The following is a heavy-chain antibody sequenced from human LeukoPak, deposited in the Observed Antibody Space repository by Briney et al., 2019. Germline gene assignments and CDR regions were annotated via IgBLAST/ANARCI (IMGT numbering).Heavy chain of an antibody. CDR1: GYSFTSYR. Sequence: GESLKISCKGSGYSFTSYRIGWVRQMPGKGLEWMGIIYPGDSDTRYSPSFQGQVTISADKSISTAYLQWSSLKASDTAMYYCARLRCGGDCSYYYYYYGMDVWGQGTTVTVSS. J-gene: IGHJ6*02. V-gene: IGHV5-51*01. D-gene: IGHD2-21*02. CDR3: ARLRCGGDCSYYYYYYGMDV. CDR2: IYPGDSDT.